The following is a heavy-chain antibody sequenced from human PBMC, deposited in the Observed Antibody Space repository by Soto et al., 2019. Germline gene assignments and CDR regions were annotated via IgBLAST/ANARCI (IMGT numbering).Heavy chain of an antibody. CDR3: ARSPRSSPYFDF. CDR1: GYTFSNFW. CDR2: IYPGDHET. D-gene: IGHD6-13*01. V-gene: IGHV5-51*01. J-gene: IGHJ4*02. Sequence: PGESLKISCQCSGYTFSNFWIGWVRQLPGQGLEWMGIIYPGDHETRYSPSFLGKVTISAETSINTAYLQWSSLEASDSPFYFCARSPRSSPYFDFWGQGALVTVSS.